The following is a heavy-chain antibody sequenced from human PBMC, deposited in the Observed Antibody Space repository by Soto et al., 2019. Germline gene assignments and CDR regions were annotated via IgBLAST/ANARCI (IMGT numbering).Heavy chain of an antibody. CDR2: ISGSGGST. J-gene: IGHJ6*02. Sequence: EVQLLESGGGLVQPGGSLRLSCAASGFTFSSYAMSWVRQAPGKGLEWVSAISGSGGSTYYADSVKGRFTISRDNSKNKRYLQMNSLRAEDTAVDYCAKYDFWSGYENPLSGWGQGTTVTVSS. D-gene: IGHD3-3*01. V-gene: IGHV3-23*01. CDR3: AKYDFWSGYENPLSG. CDR1: GFTFSSYA.